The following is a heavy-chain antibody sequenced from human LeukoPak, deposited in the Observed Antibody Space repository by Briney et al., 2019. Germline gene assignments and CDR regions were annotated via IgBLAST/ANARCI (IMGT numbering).Heavy chain of an antibody. Sequence: GGSLRLSCAPSGLPLSHHWMHWARQAPGRGLVWVSGINTEGSSTTYADSVNSRFTISRDNARNTLYLQMNSLRAEDTAVHYCARATSYSNYGMDVWGQGTTVTVSS. V-gene: IGHV3-74*01. CDR3: ARATSYSNYGMDV. J-gene: IGHJ6*02. CDR2: INTEGSST. CDR1: GLPLSHHW. D-gene: IGHD6-13*01.